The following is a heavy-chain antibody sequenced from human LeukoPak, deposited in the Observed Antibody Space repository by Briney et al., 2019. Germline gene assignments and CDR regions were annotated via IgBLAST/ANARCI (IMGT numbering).Heavy chain of an antibody. V-gene: IGHV1-24*01. D-gene: IGHD3-10*01. CDR2: FDPEDGET. Sequence: GASVKVSCRVSGYTLTELSMHWVRQAPGKGLEGMGGFDPEDGETIYAQKFQGRVTMTEDTSTDTAYMELSSLRSEDTAVYYCATGSRGAYYYGSGSANDAFDIWGQGTMVTVST. J-gene: IGHJ3*02. CDR3: ATGSRGAYYYGSGSANDAFDI. CDR1: GYTLTELS.